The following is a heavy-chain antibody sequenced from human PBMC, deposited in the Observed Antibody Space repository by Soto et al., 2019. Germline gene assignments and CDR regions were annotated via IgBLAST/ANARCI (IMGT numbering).Heavy chain of an antibody. CDR1: GGSFSGYY. CDR3: ARGLIRGSYSW. CDR2: INHSGST. D-gene: IGHD1-26*01. V-gene: IGHV4-34*01. Sequence: QVQLQQWGAGLLKPSETLSLTCAVYGGSFSGYYWSWIRQPPGKGLEWIGEINHSGSTNYNPSLKSRVTISVDTSKNQFSLQLSSVTAADTAVYYCARGLIRGSYSWWGQGTLVTVSS. J-gene: IGHJ4*02.